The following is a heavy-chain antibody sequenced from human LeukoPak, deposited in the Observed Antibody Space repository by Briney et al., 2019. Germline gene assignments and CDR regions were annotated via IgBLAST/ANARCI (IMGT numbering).Heavy chain of an antibody. Sequence: PSETLSLTCTVSGGSISSYHWSWIRQPPGKGLEWIGYIYYSGSTNHNPSLKSRVTISVDTSKNQFSLKLSSVTAADTAVYYCARAIVVVPAASNWFDPWGQGTLVTVSS. CDR1: GGSISSYH. J-gene: IGHJ5*02. CDR3: ARAIVVVPAASNWFDP. V-gene: IGHV4-59*08. CDR2: IYYSGST. D-gene: IGHD2-2*01.